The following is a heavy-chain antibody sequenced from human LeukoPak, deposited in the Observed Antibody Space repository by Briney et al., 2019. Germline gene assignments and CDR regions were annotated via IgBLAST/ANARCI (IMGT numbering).Heavy chain of an antibody. Sequence: ASGKVSCKASGYTFTGYYMHWVRQAPGQGPEWMGWINPYSGGTKYAQRFQGRVTMTLDTSISTAYMELIRLRSDDTAVYFCARSFNWNDPLNDAFDIWGQGTMVTVSS. J-gene: IGHJ3*02. CDR2: INPYSGGT. D-gene: IGHD1-1*01. CDR1: GYTFTGYY. V-gene: IGHV1-2*02. CDR3: ARSFNWNDPLNDAFDI.